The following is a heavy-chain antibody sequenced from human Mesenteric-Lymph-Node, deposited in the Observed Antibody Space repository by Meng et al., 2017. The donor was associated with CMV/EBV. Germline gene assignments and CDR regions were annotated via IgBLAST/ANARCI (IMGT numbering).Heavy chain of an antibody. CDR2: IYYSGST. V-gene: IGHV4-39*01. Sequence: GSLRLSCTVSGGSISSSSYYWGWIRQPPGKGLEWIGSIYYSGSTYYNPSLKSRVTISVDTSKNQFSLKLSSVTAADTAVYYCARMDEWELPNFDYWGQGTLVTVSS. J-gene: IGHJ4*02. D-gene: IGHD1-26*01. CDR1: GGSISSSSYY. CDR3: ARMDEWELPNFDY.